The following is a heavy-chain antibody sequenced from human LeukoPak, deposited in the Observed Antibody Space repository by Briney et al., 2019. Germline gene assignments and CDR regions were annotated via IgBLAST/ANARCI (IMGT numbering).Heavy chain of an antibody. CDR1: GFTFSSYG. V-gene: IGHV3-30*03. CDR3: ARGLGDYGDYVVDY. J-gene: IGHJ4*02. CDR2: ISYDGSNK. D-gene: IGHD4-17*01. Sequence: GGSLRLSCAASGFTFSSYGMHWVRQAPGKGLEWVAVISYDGSNKYYADSVKGRFTISRDNSKNTLYLQMNSLRAEDTAVYYCARGLGDYGDYVVDYWGQGTLVTVSS.